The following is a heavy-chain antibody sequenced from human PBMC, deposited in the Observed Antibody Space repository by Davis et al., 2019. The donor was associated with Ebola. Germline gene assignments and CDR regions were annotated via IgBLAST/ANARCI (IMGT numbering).Heavy chain of an antibody. V-gene: IGHV3-48*04. CDR1: GFTFSAYS. Sequence: GESLKISCAASGFTFSAYSMNWVRQAPGKGLEWVSYISDSSTTIYYADSVKGRFTISRDNAKNSLYLQMNSLRAEDTAVHYCATLKTGVFWGQGTLVTASS. D-gene: IGHD3-10*01. CDR2: ISDSSTTI. CDR3: ATLKTGVF. J-gene: IGHJ4*02.